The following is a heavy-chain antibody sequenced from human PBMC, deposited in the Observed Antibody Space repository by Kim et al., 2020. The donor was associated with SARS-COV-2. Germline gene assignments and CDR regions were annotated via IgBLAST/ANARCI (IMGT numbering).Heavy chain of an antibody. V-gene: IGHV3-23*01. CDR1: GFTFSKFA. Sequence: GGSLRLSCAASGFTFSKFAMSWVRQAPGKGLEWVSDISGGGGSMYYGGSVKGSGGSAYYADSVKGRFTISRDNSKNTLYLQMNSLRAEDTAIYYCVKVDYAEPYFDHWGQGALVTVSS. J-gene: IGHJ4*02. CDR2: ISGGGGSMYYGGSVKGSGGSA. CDR3: VKVDYAEPYFDH. D-gene: IGHD4-17*01.